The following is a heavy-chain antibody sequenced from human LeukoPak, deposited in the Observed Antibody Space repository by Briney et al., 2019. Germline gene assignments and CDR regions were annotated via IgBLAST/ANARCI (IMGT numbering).Heavy chain of an antibody. CDR1: GGSISSGSYY. J-gene: IGHJ4*02. Sequence: SQTLSLTCTVSGGSISSGSYYWSWIRQPAGKGLEWIGYIYYSGSTNYNPSLKSRVTISVDTSKNQFSLKLSSVTAADTAVYYCARGLSGYDSPYVYWGQGTLVTVSS. D-gene: IGHD5-12*01. CDR2: IYYSGST. V-gene: IGHV4-61*10. CDR3: ARGLSGYDSPYVY.